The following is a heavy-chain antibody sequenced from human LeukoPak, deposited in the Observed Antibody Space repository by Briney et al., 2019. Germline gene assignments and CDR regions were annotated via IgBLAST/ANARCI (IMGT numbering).Heavy chain of an antibody. D-gene: IGHD3-22*01. Sequence: GGSLRLSCAASGLTFSSYEMNWVRQAPGKGLEWVSYISSSGSSIYYADSVKGRFTISRDNAKKSLYLQMHSLRAGDTAVYYCARDSHKFDSSGYYPDAFDIWGQGTMVTVSS. CDR3: ARDSHKFDSSGYYPDAFDI. CDR1: GLTFSSYE. V-gene: IGHV3-48*03. J-gene: IGHJ3*02. CDR2: ISSSGSSI.